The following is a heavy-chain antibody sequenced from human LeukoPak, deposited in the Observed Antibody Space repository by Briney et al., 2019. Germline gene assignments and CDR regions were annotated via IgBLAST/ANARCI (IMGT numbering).Heavy chain of an antibody. V-gene: IGHV3-73*01. J-gene: IGHJ4*02. CDR1: GFTFSSYG. CDR2: IRSKANSYAT. D-gene: IGHD1-1*01. Sequence: GGSLRLSCAASGFTFSSYGMHWVRQAPGKGLEWVGRIRSKANSYATAYAASVKGRFTISRDDSKNTAYLQMNSLRAEDTALYYCAKGLERESRLDSWGQGTLVTVSS. CDR3: AKGLERESRLDS.